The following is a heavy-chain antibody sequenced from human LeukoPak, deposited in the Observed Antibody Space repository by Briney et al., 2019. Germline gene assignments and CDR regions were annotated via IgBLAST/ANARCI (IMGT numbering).Heavy chain of an antibody. CDR2: ISGSGGST. CDR1: GFTFSSYA. D-gene: IGHD4-17*01. Sequence: GGSLRLSCAASGFTFSSYAMSWVRQAPGKGLEWVSAISGSGGSTYYAVSVKGRFTISRDNSKNTLYLQMNSLRAEDTAVYYCAKGFYGDYVPLVYWGQGTLVTVSS. J-gene: IGHJ4*02. V-gene: IGHV3-23*01. CDR3: AKGFYGDYVPLVY.